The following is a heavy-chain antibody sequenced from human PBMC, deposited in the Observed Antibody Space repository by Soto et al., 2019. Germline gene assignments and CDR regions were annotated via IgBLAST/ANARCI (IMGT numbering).Heavy chain of an antibody. CDR1: GGSISSYY. J-gene: IGHJ4*02. CDR3: AAAGYSYGFGYFDY. Sequence: TSETLSLTCTVSGGSISSYYWSWIRQPPGKGLEWIGYIYYSGSTNYNPSLKSRVTISVDTSKNQFSLKLSSVTAADTAVYYCAAAGYSYGFGYFDYWGQGTLVTVSS. D-gene: IGHD5-18*01. V-gene: IGHV4-59*01. CDR2: IYYSGST.